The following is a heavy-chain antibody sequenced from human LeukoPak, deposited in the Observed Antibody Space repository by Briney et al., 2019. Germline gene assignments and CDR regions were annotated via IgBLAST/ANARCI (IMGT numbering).Heavy chain of an antibody. CDR1: GGSFSGYY. Sequence: SETLSLTCAVYGGSFSGYYWSWIRQPPGKGLEWIGEINHSGSTDYNPSLKSRVTISVDTSKNQFPLKLSSVTAADTAVYYCARGAGGYQLLLYYWGQGTLVTVSS. J-gene: IGHJ4*02. D-gene: IGHD2-2*01. CDR2: INHSGST. V-gene: IGHV4-34*01. CDR3: ARGAGGYQLLLYY.